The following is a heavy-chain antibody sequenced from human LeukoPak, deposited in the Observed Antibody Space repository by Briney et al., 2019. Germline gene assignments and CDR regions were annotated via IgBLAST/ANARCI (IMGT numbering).Heavy chain of an antibody. CDR2: ISGSGGST. CDR1: GFTFSSYA. V-gene: IGHV3-23*01. CDR3: AKGAYYDFWSTSNFDY. J-gene: IGHJ4*02. D-gene: IGHD3-3*01. Sequence: RGSLRLSCAASGFTFSSYAMSWVRQAPGKGLEWVSAISGSGGSTYYADSVKGRFTISRDNSKNTLYLQMNSLRAEDTAVYYCAKGAYYDFWSTSNFDYWGQGTLVTVSS.